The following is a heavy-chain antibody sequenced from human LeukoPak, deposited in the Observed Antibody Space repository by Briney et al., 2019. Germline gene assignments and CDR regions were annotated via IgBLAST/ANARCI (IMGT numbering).Heavy chain of an antibody. CDR2: IYYSGST. Sequence: PSQTLSLTCTVSGGSISSGDYYWGWIRQPPGKGLEWIGYIYYSGSTYYNPSLKSRVTISVDTSKNQFSLKLSSVTAADTAVYYCARDRYCSSTSCHNPYGMDVWGQGTTVTVSS. V-gene: IGHV4-30-4*01. CDR1: GGSISSGDYY. J-gene: IGHJ6*02. CDR3: ARDRYCSSTSCHNPYGMDV. D-gene: IGHD2-2*01.